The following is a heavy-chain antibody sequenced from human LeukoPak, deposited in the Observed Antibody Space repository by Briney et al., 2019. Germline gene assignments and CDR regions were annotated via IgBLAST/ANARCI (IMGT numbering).Heavy chain of an antibody. D-gene: IGHD1-26*01. CDR3: ARGFSGSHRADYYFDY. CDR2: ISSSSSTI. J-gene: IGHJ4*02. Sequence: GGSLRLSCAASGFTFSSYSMNWVRQDPGKGLEWVSYISSSSSTIYYADSVKGRFTISRDNAKNSLYLQMNSLRAEDTAVYYCARGFSGSHRADYYFDYWGQGTLVTVSS. V-gene: IGHV3-48*04. CDR1: GFTFSSYS.